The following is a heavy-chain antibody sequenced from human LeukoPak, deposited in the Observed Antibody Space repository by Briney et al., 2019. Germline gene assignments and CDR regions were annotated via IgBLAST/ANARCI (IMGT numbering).Heavy chain of an antibody. J-gene: IGHJ4*02. V-gene: IGHV1-18*01. CDR1: CYTFTSYG. D-gene: IGHD2-2*01. CDR3: AREAYLGYCSSTSCYVDY. CDR2: ISANNGNT. Sequence: ASVKVSCKASCYTFTSYGISWVRQAPGQGLEWMGWISANNGNTNYAQKLQGRVTMTTDTSTSTAYMELRSLRSDDTAVYYCAREAYLGYCSSTSCYVDYWGQGTLVTVSS.